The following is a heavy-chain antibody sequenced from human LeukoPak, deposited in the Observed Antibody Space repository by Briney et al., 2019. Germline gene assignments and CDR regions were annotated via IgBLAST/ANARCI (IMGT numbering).Heavy chain of an antibody. CDR2: INPNSGGT. Sequence: ASVKVSCKASGYTFTGYYMHWVRQAPGQGLEWMGWINPNSGGTNYAQKFQGRVTMTRDTSISTAYMELSRLRSDDTAVYYCARDADYYDSSGYYYQGNWFDPWGQGTLVTVSS. CDR1: GYTFTGYY. J-gene: IGHJ5*02. D-gene: IGHD3-22*01. CDR3: ARDADYYDSSGYYYQGNWFDP. V-gene: IGHV1-2*02.